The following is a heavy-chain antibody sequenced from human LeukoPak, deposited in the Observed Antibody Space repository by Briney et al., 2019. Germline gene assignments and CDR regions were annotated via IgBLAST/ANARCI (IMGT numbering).Heavy chain of an antibody. D-gene: IGHD3-16*01. CDR1: GGTFSSYA. CDR2: IIPIFGTA. J-gene: IGHJ6*03. CDR3: AREWGLYYYYYMDV. V-gene: IGHV1-69*13. Sequence: ASVKVSCKASGGTFSSYAISWVRQAPGQGLEWMGGIIPIFGTANYAQKFQGRVTITADESTSTAYMELSSLRSEDTAVYYCAREWGLYYYYYMDVWGKGTTVTVSS.